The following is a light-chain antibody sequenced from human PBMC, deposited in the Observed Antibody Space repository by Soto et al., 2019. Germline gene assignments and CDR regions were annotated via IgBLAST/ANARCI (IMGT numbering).Light chain of an antibody. CDR1: QSIANS. J-gene: IGKJ1*01. CDR2: GAS. Sequence: DILLTQSPGTLSLSPGERASLSCSASQSIANSLAWYQQKPGQAPRLLIFGASNRATGIPDRFSSSGSGTDFTLTISRLEPEDFAVYHCQQYGGSPSTFGQGTKLDIK. V-gene: IGKV3-20*01. CDR3: QQYGGSPST.